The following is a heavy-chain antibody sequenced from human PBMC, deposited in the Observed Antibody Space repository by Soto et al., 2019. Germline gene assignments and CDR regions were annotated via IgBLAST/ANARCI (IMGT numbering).Heavy chain of an antibody. CDR1: GFTVSNTY. J-gene: IGHJ4*02. D-gene: IGHD3-22*01. V-gene: IGHV3-66*01. CDR3: ARADSSGYYGYFDS. CDR2: IYTGGNT. Sequence: PGGSLRLSCVASGFTVSNTYMSWLRQAPGKGLEWVSVIYTGGNTYYTDSVKGRFTVSKDNSKNTLYLQMNNLRVEDTAVYYCARADSSGYYGYFDSWGQGALVTVSS.